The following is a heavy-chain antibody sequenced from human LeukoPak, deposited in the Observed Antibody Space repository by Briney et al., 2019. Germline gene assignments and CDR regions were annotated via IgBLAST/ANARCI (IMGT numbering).Heavy chain of an antibody. J-gene: IGHJ5*02. Sequence: ASVKVSCKASGYTFTSYCMHWVRQAPGQGVEWVVIINPSGGSTSYAQKLQGRVTMTRDTSTSTVYMELSSLRSEDTAVYYCARGPGDYGGDNWFDPWGQATMVTVSS. CDR1: GYTFTSYC. V-gene: IGHV1-46*01. CDR2: INPSGGST. D-gene: IGHD4-17*01. CDR3: ARGPGDYGGDNWFDP.